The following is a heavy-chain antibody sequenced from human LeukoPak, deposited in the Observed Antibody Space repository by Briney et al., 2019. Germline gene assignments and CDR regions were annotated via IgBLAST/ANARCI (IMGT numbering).Heavy chain of an antibody. CDR3: ASLRSYPYDRVDY. Sequence: PGGSLRLSCTASGFSFNNYGMHWVRQAPGKGLEWVSFIRFDGSNTYYSDSVKGRFTVSRDNSKSTLGLQMNRLRGEDTAVYYCASLRSYPYDRVDYWGQGTLVTVST. CDR1: GFSFNNYG. CDR2: IRFDGSNT. D-gene: IGHD3-22*01. V-gene: IGHV3-30*02. J-gene: IGHJ4*02.